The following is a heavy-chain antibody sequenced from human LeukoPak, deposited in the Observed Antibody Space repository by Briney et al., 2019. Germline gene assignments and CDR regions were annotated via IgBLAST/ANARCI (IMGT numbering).Heavy chain of an antibody. CDR2: ISGSGGST. CDR3: AKDWLRDRGVPYVNNWFDP. V-gene: IGHV3-23*01. Sequence: PGGTLRLSCAASGFTFSSYGMSWVRQAPGKGLEWVSAISGSGGSTYYADSVKGRFTISRDNSKNTLYLQMNSLRAEDTAVYYCAKDWLRDRGVPYVNNWFDPWGQGTLVTVSS. J-gene: IGHJ5*02. D-gene: IGHD3-10*01. CDR1: GFTFSSYG.